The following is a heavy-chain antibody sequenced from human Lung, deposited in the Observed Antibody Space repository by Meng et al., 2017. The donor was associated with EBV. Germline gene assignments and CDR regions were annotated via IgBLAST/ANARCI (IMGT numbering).Heavy chain of an antibody. J-gene: IGHJ4*02. Sequence: QLRRVQSVSELKKPGASVKVSCQASGYTFTSYAMNWVRQAPGQGLEWMGWINTNTGNPTYAQGFTGRFVFSLDTSVSTAYLQISSLKAADTAVYYCARLYCSGGSCYTIDYWGQGTLVTVSS. D-gene: IGHD2-15*01. V-gene: IGHV7-4-1*02. CDR2: INTNTGNP. CDR3: ARLYCSGGSCYTIDY. CDR1: GYTFTSYA.